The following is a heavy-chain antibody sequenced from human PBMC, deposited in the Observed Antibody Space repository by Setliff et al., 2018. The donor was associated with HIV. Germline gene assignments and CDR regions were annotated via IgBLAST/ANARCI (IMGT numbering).Heavy chain of an antibody. CDR2: FDPEHGKT. J-gene: IGHJ4*02. CDR3: ARVGAGAAKDLDY. V-gene: IGHV1-24*01. Sequence: ASVKVSCKVSGYTLSELSIHWVRQAPGKGLEWMGGFDPEHGKTIYEQKFQDRVTMTEDTSTSTVYMELSSLKTEDTAVYYCARVGAGAAKDLDYWGQGTPVTVSS. CDR1: GYTLSELS. D-gene: IGHD1-26*01.